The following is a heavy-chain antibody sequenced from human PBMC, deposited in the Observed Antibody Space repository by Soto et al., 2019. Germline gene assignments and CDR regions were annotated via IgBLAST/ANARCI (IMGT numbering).Heavy chain of an antibody. J-gene: IGHJ2*01. CDR3: SKITDSWYFDL. Sequence: QVTLKETGPVLVKPTEALTLTCRVSGLSLSTGRMGVSWIRQPPGKALEWLAHIFSNDEKSYSPSLKSRLTISTDTSKSLVVLIMTNMDPVDTATYVCSKITDSWYFDLWGRGSLVTVSS. CDR2: IFSNDEK. V-gene: IGHV2-26*01. D-gene: IGHD5-12*01. CDR1: GLSLSTGRMG.